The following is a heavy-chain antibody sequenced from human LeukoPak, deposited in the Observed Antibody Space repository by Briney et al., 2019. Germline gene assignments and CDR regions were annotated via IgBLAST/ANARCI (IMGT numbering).Heavy chain of an antibody. CDR1: GYTFTSYY. CDR2: INPSGGST. V-gene: IGHV1-46*01. CDR3: ARSLRPGYYYYYGMDV. Sequence: ASVKVSCKASGYTFTSYYMQRVRQAPGQGLEWMGIINPSGGSTSYAQKFQGRVTMTRDTSTSTVYMELSSLRSEDTAVYYCARSLRPGYYYYYGMDVWGQGTTVTVSS. J-gene: IGHJ6*02.